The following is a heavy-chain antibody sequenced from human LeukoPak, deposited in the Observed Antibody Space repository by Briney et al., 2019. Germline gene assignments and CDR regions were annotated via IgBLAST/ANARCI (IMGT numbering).Heavy chain of an antibody. D-gene: IGHD2-15*01. J-gene: IGHJ4*02. CDR3: AKRWERVVAASPIDY. V-gene: IGHV3-23*01. CDR1: GFTFTNYA. CDR2: ISGPGSST. Sequence: GGSLRLSCAASGFTFTNYALTWVRQTPEKGLQWVSTISGPGSSTYYTDSVKGRFTISRDNSKNTLYPQMNSLRAEDTAVYYCAKRWERVVAASPIDYWGQGTLVTVSS.